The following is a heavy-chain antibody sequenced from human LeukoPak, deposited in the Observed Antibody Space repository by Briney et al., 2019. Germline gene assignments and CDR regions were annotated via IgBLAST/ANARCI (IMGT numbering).Heavy chain of an antibody. V-gene: IGHV4-30-4*01. CDR1: GGSISSGDYY. Sequence: PSETLSLTCTVSGGSISSGDYYWSWIRQPPGKGLEWIGYIYYSGSTYYNPSLKSRVTISVDTSKNQFSLKLSSVTAADTAVYYCARNSGYDKPPDYWGQGTLVTVSS. CDR3: ARNSGYDKPPDY. D-gene: IGHD5-12*01. CDR2: IYYSGST. J-gene: IGHJ4*02.